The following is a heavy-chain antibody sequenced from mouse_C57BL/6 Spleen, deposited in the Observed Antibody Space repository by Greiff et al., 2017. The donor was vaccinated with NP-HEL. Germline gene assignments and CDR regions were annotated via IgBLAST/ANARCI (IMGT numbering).Heavy chain of an antibody. V-gene: IGHV5-9*01. Sequence: DVMLVESGGGLVKPGGSLKLSCAASGFTFSSYTMSWVRQTPEKRLEWVATISGGGGNTYYPDSVKGRFTISRDNAKKTLYLQMSSLRSEDTALYYCARQPLYYGSSYGYFDVWGTGTTVTVSS. CDR3: ARQPLYYGSSYGYFDV. CDR2: ISGGGGNT. CDR1: GFTFSSYT. J-gene: IGHJ1*03. D-gene: IGHD1-1*01.